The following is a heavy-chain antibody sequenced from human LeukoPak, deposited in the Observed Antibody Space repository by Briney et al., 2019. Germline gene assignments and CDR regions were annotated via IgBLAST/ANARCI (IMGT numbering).Heavy chain of an antibody. V-gene: IGHV4-39*07. CDR2: GDYSGGT. J-gene: IGHJ4*02. D-gene: IGHD6-19*01. CDR3: AGERGEEYSSGWYKTNYFYN. Sequence: SETLSLTCTVSGDSFTSVTDYWAWIRQPPGKGLEWIASGDYSGGTYYNPSLESRAAISADMSKNQISLKLTSVTGADTAVYYCAGERGEEYSSGWYKTNYFYNWGQGIRVTVSS. CDR1: GDSFTSVTDY.